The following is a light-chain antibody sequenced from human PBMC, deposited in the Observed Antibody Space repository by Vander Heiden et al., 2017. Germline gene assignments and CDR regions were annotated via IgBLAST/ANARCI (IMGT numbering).Light chain of an antibody. Sequence: EIALTQSPGTLSLSPGERATLSCRASQSVSSSYLAWYQQKPGQAPRLLIYGASSRATGIPDRFSGSGCGTDFTLTISRLEPEDFAVYYCQQYGSSPPAFTFGPGTKVDIK. CDR3: QQYGSSPPAFT. CDR2: GAS. J-gene: IGKJ3*01. V-gene: IGKV3-20*01. CDR1: QSVSSSY.